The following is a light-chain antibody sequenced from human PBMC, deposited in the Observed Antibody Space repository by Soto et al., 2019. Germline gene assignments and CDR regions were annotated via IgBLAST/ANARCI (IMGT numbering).Light chain of an antibody. CDR2: WAS. Sequence: DIVMTQSPDSLAVSLGEMATINCRSSQSVLSSSNTKNHLAWYQQKPGQPPRLLIYWASARESGVPDRFSCSGSGTDFTPTLSSLQAEDVAVYYCQAYSSPLYTFGQGTKLEIK. CDR1: QSVLSSSNTKNH. V-gene: IGKV4-1*01. J-gene: IGKJ2*01. CDR3: QAYSSPLYT.